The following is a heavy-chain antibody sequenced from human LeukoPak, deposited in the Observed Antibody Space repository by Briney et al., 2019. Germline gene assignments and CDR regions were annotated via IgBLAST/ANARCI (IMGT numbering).Heavy chain of an antibody. V-gene: IGHV4-34*01. CDR3: ARGRPPVHIVATINHYFDY. CDR2: INHSGST. CDR1: GGSFSGYY. J-gene: IGHJ4*02. D-gene: IGHD5-12*01. Sequence: PSETLSLTCAVYGGSFSGYYWSWIRQPPGKGLEWIGEINHSGSTNYNPSLKSRVTISVARSMNQFSLNLSSVTAADTAVYYCARGRPPVHIVATINHYFDYWGQGTLVTVSS.